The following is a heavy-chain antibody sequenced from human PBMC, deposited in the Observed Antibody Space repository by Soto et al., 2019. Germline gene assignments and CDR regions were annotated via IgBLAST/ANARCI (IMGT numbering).Heavy chain of an antibody. CDR3: ATLVSGEGVVAAILNWFDP. CDR1: GYTLTELS. D-gene: IGHD1-26*01. V-gene: IGHV1-24*01. Sequence: QVQLVQSGAEVKKPGASVKVSCKVSGYTLTELSMHWVRQAPGKGLEWMGGFDPEDGETIYSQKFQGRVTVTEDTSTDTVYMELSSLRSEDTAVYYCATLVSGEGVVAAILNWFDPWGQGTLVTVSS. J-gene: IGHJ5*02. CDR2: FDPEDGET.